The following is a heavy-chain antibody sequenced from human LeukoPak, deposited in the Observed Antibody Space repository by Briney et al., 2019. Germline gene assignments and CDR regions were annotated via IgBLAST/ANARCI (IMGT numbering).Heavy chain of an antibody. Sequence: GGSLRLSCAASGFTLSSYSIHWVRQAPGKGLEWVAVISYDGSNKYYADSVKGRFTISRDNSKNTLYLQMNSLRAEDTAVYYCAREPFGGYQYYYYYYGMDVWGKGTTVTVSS. CDR3: AREPFGGYQYYYYYYGMDV. V-gene: IGHV3-30*04. J-gene: IGHJ6*04. CDR1: GFTLSSYS. CDR2: ISYDGSNK. D-gene: IGHD3-16*01.